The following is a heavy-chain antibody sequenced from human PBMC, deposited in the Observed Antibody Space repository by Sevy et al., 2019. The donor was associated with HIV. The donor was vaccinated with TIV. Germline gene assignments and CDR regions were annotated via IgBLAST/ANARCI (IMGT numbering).Heavy chain of an antibody. V-gene: IGHV3-7*01. J-gene: IGHJ4*02. Sequence: GGSLRLSCAASGSTFTSYWMSWVRQAPGKGLEWVANINQDGSEKYYADSVKGRFTISRDNSKDTLFLQMNSLTPEDTAVYYCARGGGYCGGDCYSIDYWGQGALVTVSS. CDR1: GSTFTSYW. CDR3: ARGGGYCGGDCYSIDY. CDR2: INQDGSEK. D-gene: IGHD2-21*02.